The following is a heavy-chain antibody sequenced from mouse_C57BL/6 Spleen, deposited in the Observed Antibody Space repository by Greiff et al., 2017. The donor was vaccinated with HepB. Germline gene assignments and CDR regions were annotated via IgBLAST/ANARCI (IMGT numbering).Heavy chain of an antibody. CDR1: GYTFTDYN. Sequence: DVQLQESGPELVKPGASVKMSCKASGYTFTDYNMHWVKQSHGKSLEWIGYINPNNGGTSYNQKFKGKATLTVNKSSSTAYMELRSLTSEDSAVYYCASHLTGTYYFDYWGQGTTLTVSS. D-gene: IGHD4-1*01. V-gene: IGHV1-22*01. J-gene: IGHJ2*01. CDR2: INPNNGGT. CDR3: ASHLTGTYYFDY.